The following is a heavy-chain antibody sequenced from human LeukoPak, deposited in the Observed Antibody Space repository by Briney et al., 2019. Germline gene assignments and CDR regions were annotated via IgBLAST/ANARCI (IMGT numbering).Heavy chain of an antibody. J-gene: IGHJ4*02. Sequence: SETLSLTCTVSGGSISSSSYYWGWIRQPPGKGLEWIGSIYYSGNTYYNPSLKSRVTVSVDKSKNQFSLKLSSVTAADTAVYYCARARSSGYYYDYFDYWGQGTLVTVSS. V-gene: IGHV4-39*07. CDR2: IYYSGNT. D-gene: IGHD3-22*01. CDR3: ARARSSGYYYDYFDY. CDR1: GGSISSSSYY.